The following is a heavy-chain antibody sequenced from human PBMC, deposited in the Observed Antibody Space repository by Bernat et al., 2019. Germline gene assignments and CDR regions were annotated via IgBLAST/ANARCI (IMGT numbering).Heavy chain of an antibody. J-gene: IGHJ3*02. V-gene: IGHV4-39*01. Sequence: QLQLQESGPGLVKPSETLSLTCTVSAGSISSNNYFWGWIREPPGKGLEWIGSVYSSGSTYYNPSLKGRVTISVDTSKNQFSLKLTSVTAADTAVYYCATPGGAPYNFGRVVYYGGDAFVTWGQGTMVTVSS. CDR1: AGSISSNNYF. CDR3: ATPGGAPYNFGRVVYYGGDAFVT. CDR2: VYSSGST. D-gene: IGHD1-20*01.